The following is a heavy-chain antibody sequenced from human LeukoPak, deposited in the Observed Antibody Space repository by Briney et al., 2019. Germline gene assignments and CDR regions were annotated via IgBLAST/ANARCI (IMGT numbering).Heavy chain of an antibody. J-gene: IGHJ4*02. D-gene: IGHD3-3*01. Sequence: PGGSLRLSCAASGFTFSSYAMHWVRQAPGKGLEWVAVISYDGSNKYYADSVKGRFTISRDNSKNTLYLQMNSLRAEDTAVYYCAKDREIFGVVPLGVLDYWGLGTLVTVSS. CDR1: GFTFSSYA. CDR2: ISYDGSNK. V-gene: IGHV3-30-3*01. CDR3: AKDREIFGVVPLGVLDY.